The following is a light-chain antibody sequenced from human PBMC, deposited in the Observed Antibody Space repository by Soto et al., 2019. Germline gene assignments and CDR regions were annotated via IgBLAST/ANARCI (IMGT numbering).Light chain of an antibody. CDR3: SSYTSSSTWV. CDR1: SSDVGGYNY. J-gene: IGLJ3*02. V-gene: IGLV2-14*01. Sequence: QSALTQPASVSGSPGKSITISCTGTSSDVGGYNYVSWYQQHPGKAPKLMIYDVSNRPSGVSNRFSGSKSDNTASLTIFGLQAEDVADYYCSSYTSSSTWVFGGGTKLTVL. CDR2: DVS.